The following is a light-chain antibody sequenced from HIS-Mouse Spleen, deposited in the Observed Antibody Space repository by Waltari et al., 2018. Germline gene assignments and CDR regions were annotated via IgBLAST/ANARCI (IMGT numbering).Light chain of an antibody. Sequence: SSVLTQPPSVSVAPGKTARITCGGTNIGSKSVHWYQHKPGQAPVLVVYDDSDRPSGIPERFSGSNSGNTATLTISRVEAGDEADYYCQVWDSSSDHVVFGGGTKLTVL. CDR1: NIGSKS. V-gene: IGLV3-21*03. CDR2: DDS. CDR3: QVWDSSSDHVV. J-gene: IGLJ2*01.